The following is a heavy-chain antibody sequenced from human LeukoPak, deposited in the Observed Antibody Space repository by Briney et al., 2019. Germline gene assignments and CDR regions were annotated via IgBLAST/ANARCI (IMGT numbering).Heavy chain of an antibody. D-gene: IGHD2-2*01. J-gene: IGHJ6*02. CDR3: ARSSRKNGMDV. Sequence: SETLSLTCAVSGDSITSDKWWTWVRQPPGKGLEWIGEIHHSKSSNYYPSLKSRVTISVDKSKNQFSLKLSSVTAADTAVYYCARSSRKNGMDVWGQGTTVTVSS. V-gene: IGHV4-4*02. CDR1: GDSITSDKW. CDR2: IHHSKSS.